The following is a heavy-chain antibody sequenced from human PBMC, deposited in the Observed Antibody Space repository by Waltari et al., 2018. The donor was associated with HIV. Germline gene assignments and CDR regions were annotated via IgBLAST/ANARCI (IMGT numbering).Heavy chain of an antibody. CDR2: IYDSGRS. CDR3: ARLSGGSIPLDY. D-gene: IGHD2-2*02. Sequence: QVQLQESGPGLVKPSETLSLTCSVSGVSVSSGDFYWSWVRQPPGKGREWIGYIYDSGRSNYNPSLKSRVTMSVDMSKNQFSLKVRTVTAADTAVYYCARLSGGSIPLDYWGPGTLVTVSS. CDR1: GVSVSSGDFY. J-gene: IGHJ4*02. V-gene: IGHV4-61*08.